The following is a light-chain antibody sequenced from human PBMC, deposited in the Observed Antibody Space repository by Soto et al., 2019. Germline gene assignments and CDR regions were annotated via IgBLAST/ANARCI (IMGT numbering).Light chain of an antibody. CDR1: QSVSSSY. CDR2: GAS. V-gene: IGKV3-20*01. Sequence: EIVLTQSPGTLSLSPGERATLSCRASQSVSSSYLAWYQQKPGQAPRLLIYGASSRATGTPDRFSGSGSGTDFTLTISRLEPEDFAVYDCQQYDSSPVTFGPGTKGDIK. CDR3: QQYDSSPVT. J-gene: IGKJ3*01.